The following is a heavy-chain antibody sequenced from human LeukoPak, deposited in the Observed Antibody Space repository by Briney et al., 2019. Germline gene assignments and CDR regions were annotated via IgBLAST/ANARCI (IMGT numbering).Heavy chain of an antibody. V-gene: IGHV3-48*04. Sequence: GGSLRLSCVASGFTFSSNGMHWVRQAPGKGLEWVSYISSSGSTIYYADSVKGRFTISRDNAKNSLYLQMNSLRAEDTAVYYRARKGDSSGYSADYWGQGTLVTVSS. CDR2: ISSSGSTI. CDR3: ARKGDSSGYSADY. CDR1: GFTFSSNG. J-gene: IGHJ4*02. D-gene: IGHD3-22*01.